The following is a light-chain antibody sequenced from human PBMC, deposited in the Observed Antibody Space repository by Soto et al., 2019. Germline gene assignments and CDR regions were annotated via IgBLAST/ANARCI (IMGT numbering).Light chain of an antibody. J-gene: IGKJ2*01. CDR1: QSISSW. CDR2: DGS. V-gene: IGKV1-5*01. Sequence: DIQMTQSPSTLSASVGDRVTITCRASQSISSWLAWYQQKPGKAPKLLIYDGSSLESGVPSRFSGSGSGTEFTLTISSLQPDDFATYYCQQYNSYSRYTFGQGTKLEIK. CDR3: QQYNSYSRYT.